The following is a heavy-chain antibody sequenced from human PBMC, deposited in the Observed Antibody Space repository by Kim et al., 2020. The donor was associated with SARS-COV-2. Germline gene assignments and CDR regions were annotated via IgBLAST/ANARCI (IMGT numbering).Heavy chain of an antibody. V-gene: IGHV3-21*01. CDR3: ARGSVDY. J-gene: IGHJ4*02. Sequence: RSHIDNADSVKGRFPSSRDNAKNSLYLQMNSLRAEDTAGYYCARGSVDYWGQGTLVTVSS. CDR2: RSHI.